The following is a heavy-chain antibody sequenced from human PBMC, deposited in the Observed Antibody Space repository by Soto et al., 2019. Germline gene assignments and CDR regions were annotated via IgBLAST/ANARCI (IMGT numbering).Heavy chain of an antibody. D-gene: IGHD3-9*01. CDR1: GFTFSSYG. Sequence: QVQLVESGGGVVQPGRSLRLSCAASGFTFSSYGMHWVRQAPGKGREWVAVISYDGSNKYYADSVKGRFTISRDNSTNTLYLQMNGLIAEDTAVYYCAKLEPILTTTNRDAFDIWGQGTMVTVSS. CDR3: AKLEPILTTTNRDAFDI. V-gene: IGHV3-30*18. CDR2: ISYDGSNK. J-gene: IGHJ3*02.